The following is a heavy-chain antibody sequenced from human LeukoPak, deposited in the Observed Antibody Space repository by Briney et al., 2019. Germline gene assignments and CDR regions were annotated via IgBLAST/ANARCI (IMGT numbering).Heavy chain of an antibody. CDR2: IYRVGST. V-gene: IGHV3-66*01. CDR1: GFTVSSNY. D-gene: IGHD4-23*01. CDR3: ARDGGNNSWYGMDV. J-gene: IGHJ6*02. Sequence: GGSLKLSCAASGFTVSSNYMSWVRQAPGKGLEWVSIIYRVGSTFYADSVEGRFTISRDNSKNTLYLQMNSLRVEDTAIYYCARDGGNNSWYGMDVWGQGTTVTVSS.